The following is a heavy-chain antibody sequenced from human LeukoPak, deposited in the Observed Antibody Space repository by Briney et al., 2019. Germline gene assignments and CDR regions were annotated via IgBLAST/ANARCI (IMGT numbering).Heavy chain of an antibody. CDR2: IRYDGSNK. CDR3: AKDPYYYGSGSYHDY. J-gene: IGHJ4*02. Sequence: PGGSLRLSCAASGFTFSSYGMHWVRQAPGKGLEWVAFIRYDGSNKYYADSVKGRFAISRDNSKNTLYLQMNSLRAEDTAVYYCAKDPYYYGSGSYHDYWGQGTLVTVSS. D-gene: IGHD3-10*01. CDR1: GFTFSSYG. V-gene: IGHV3-30*02.